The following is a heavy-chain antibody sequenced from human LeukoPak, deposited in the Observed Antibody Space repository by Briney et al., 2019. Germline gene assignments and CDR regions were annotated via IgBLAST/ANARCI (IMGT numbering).Heavy chain of an antibody. J-gene: IGHJ4*02. D-gene: IGHD4-17*01. CDR2: ISGSGGST. V-gene: IGHV3-23*01. CDR3: AKDLDDYGDYVTVTGPDY. Sequence: PGGSLRLSCAVSGLTFSSSWMDWVRQAPGKGLEWVSAISGSGGSTYYADSVKGRFTISRDNSKNTLYLQMNSLRAEDTAVYYCAKDLDDYGDYVTVTGPDYWGQGTLVIVSS. CDR1: GLTFSSSW.